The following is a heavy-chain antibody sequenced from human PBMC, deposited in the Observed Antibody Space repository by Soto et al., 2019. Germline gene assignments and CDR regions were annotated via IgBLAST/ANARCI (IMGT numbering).Heavy chain of an antibody. Sequence: GSLRLSCEASGFNFSKSGMYWVRQAPGKGLEWISYTSSTSHPKYYADAVKGRFTISRDNAKNSLYLQMDGLRDDDTALYYCARDRTAMDVFDSWGQGTQVTVPS. D-gene: IGHD5-18*01. CDR2: TSSTSHPK. V-gene: IGHV3-48*02. CDR1: GFNFSKSG. J-gene: IGHJ4*01. CDR3: ARDRTAMDVFDS.